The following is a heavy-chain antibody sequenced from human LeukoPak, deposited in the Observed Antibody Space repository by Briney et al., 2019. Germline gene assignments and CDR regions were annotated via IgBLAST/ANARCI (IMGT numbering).Heavy chain of an antibody. V-gene: IGHV3-9*01. Sequence: GGSLRLSCVASGFPFDDYDMFWVRQSPGKGLEWVSSISWNSGIIDYADSVKGRFTISRDNAKNSLYLQMNSLRAEDTAVYYCASNDFWSGLEAFDIWGQGTMVTVSS. J-gene: IGHJ3*02. CDR2: ISWNSGII. CDR1: GFPFDDYD. CDR3: ASNDFWSGLEAFDI. D-gene: IGHD3-3*01.